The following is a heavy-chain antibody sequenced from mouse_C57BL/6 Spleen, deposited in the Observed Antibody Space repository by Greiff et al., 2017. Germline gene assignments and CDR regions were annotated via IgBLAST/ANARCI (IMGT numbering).Heavy chain of an antibody. J-gene: IGHJ3*01. CDR2: ISYDGSN. V-gene: IGHV3-6*01. D-gene: IGHD1-1*01. CDR3: ARAHYGFAY. Sequence: VQLQESGPGLVKPSQSLSLTCSVTGYSITSGYYWNWIRQFPGNKLEWMGYISYDGSNNYNPSLKNRISITRDTSKNQFFLKLNSVTTEDTATYYCARAHYGFAYWGQETLVTVSA. CDR1: GYSITSGYY.